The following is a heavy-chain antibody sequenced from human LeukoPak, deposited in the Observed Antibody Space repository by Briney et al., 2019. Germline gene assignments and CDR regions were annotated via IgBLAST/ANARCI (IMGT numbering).Heavy chain of an antibody. V-gene: IGHV4-38-2*02. J-gene: IGHJ5*02. Sequence: SETLSLTCTVSGYSISSGYYWAWIRQPPGKGLEWIGNIYHSGSTYYNPSLKSRVTISIDTSKNQFSLKLSSVTAADTAVYYCARDGEVLSSSWFWFDPWGQGTQVTVSS. CDR1: GYSISSGYY. D-gene: IGHD6-13*01. CDR2: IYHSGST. CDR3: ARDGEVLSSSWFWFDP.